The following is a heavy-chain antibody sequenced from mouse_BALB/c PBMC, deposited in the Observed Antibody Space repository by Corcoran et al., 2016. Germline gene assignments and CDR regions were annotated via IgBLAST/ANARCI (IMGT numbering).Heavy chain of an antibody. CDR3: ARDSSIAARYFDY. J-gene: IGHJ2*01. V-gene: IGHV1-72*04. D-gene: IGHD3-1*01. CDR2: INPNSGGT. CDR1: GYTFTGYY. Sequence: QVQLVQSGAEVKKPGASVKVSCKASGYTFTGYYMHWVRQAPGQGLEWMGWINPNSGGTNYAQKFQGWVTMTRDTSSSTAYMELSRLRSDDTAVYYCARDSSIAARYFDYWGQGTLVTVSS.